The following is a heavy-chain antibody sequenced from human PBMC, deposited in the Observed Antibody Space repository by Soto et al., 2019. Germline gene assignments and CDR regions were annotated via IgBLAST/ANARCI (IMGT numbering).Heavy chain of an antibody. V-gene: IGHV4-39*01. CDR3: ARYYGDYKSSFDY. D-gene: IGHD4-17*01. CDR2: IFYSGTT. J-gene: IGHJ4*02. CDR1: GGSISRSHNF. Sequence: QLQLQESGPGLVKPSETLSLTCTVTGGSISRSHNFWGWIRQPPGKGLELIGSIFYSGTTYNYPSLNSRLTRSVDPSSYTFPPKMTSLTAAATAVYYWARYYGDYKSSFDYWGQGTLVTVSS.